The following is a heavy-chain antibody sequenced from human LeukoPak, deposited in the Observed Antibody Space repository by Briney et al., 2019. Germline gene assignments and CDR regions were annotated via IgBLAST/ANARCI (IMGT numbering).Heavy chain of an antibody. V-gene: IGHV4-34*01. D-gene: IGHD6-6*01. CDR2: INHSGST. CDR1: GGSFSGYY. J-gene: IGHJ4*02. Sequence: PSETLSLTCAVYGGSFSGYYWSWIRQPPGKGLEWIGEINHSGSTNYNPSLKSRVTISVDTSKNQFYLKLSSVTAADTAVYYCARVRAAPADWGQGTLVTVSS. CDR3: ARVRAAPAD.